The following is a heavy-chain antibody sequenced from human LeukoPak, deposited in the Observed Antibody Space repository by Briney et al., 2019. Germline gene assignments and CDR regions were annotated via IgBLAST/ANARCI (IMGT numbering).Heavy chain of an antibody. V-gene: IGHV4-30-2*01. Sequence: PSETLSLTCTLSGGSITSGNYYWSWIRQPPGKGLEWIGSIYHTGNTDYNPSLKSRVSLSVDTSKNQFSLSLNSVTAADTAVYYCARDKHGSGNYYLYNWFDPWGQGILVTVSS. CDR1: GGSITSGNYY. CDR2: IYHTGNT. J-gene: IGHJ5*02. D-gene: IGHD3-10*01. CDR3: ARDKHGSGNYYLYNWFDP.